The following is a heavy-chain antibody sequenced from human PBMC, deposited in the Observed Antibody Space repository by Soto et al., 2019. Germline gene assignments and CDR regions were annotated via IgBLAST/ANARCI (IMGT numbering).Heavy chain of an antibody. D-gene: IGHD2-2*01. J-gene: IGHJ6*02. CDR3: ARDGRRGCSSTSCYPPRLYYYYGMDV. CDR2: ISAYNGNT. Sequence: ASVNVSCKASGYTFTSYGISWVRQAPGQGLEWMGWISAYNGNTNYAQKLQGRVTMTTDTSTSTAYMELRGLRSDDTAVYYCARDGRRGCSSTSCYPPRLYYYYGMDVWGQGTTVTVSS. V-gene: IGHV1-18*01. CDR1: GYTFTSYG.